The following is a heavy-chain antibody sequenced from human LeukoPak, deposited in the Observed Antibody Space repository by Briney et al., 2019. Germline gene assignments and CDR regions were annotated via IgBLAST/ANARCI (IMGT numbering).Heavy chain of an antibody. D-gene: IGHD2-2*01. V-gene: IGHV4-61*01. CDR2: IYYSGST. CDR3: ARDHDADVFEGWFDP. J-gene: IGHJ5*02. Sequence: SETLSLTCTVSGGSISSSSYYWGWIRQPPGKGLEWIGYIYYSGSTNYNPSLKSRVTISVDTSKNQFSLKLSSVTAADTAVYYCARDHDADVFEGWFDPWGQGTLVTVSS. CDR1: GGSISSSSYY.